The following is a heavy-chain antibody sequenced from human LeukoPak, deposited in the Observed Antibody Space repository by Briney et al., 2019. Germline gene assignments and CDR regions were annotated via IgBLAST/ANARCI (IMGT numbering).Heavy chain of an antibody. J-gene: IGHJ3*02. D-gene: IGHD6-13*01. V-gene: IGHV4-4*07. CDR1: GGSISSYY. CDR2: IYTSGST. CDR3: ARWEQHLEAFDI. Sequence: SETLSLTCTVSGGSISSYYWSWIRQPAGKGLEWIGRIYTSGSTIHNPSLKSRVTMSVDTSKNQFSLKLSSVTAADTAVYYCARWEQHLEAFDIWGQGTMVTVSS.